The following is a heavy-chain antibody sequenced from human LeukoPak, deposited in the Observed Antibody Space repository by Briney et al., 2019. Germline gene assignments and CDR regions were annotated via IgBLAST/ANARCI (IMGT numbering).Heavy chain of an antibody. J-gene: IGHJ4*02. CDR2: MNPNSGNT. Sequence: GASVKVSCKASGYTFTSYDINWVRQAPGQGLEWMGWMNPNSGNTDCAQKFQGRVIMTRNTSISTAYMELSSLKSEDTAVYYCAKDHRRNYVWGSYRGSAFDYWGQGTLVTVSS. V-gene: IGHV1-8*01. CDR3: AKDHRRNYVWGSYRGSAFDY. D-gene: IGHD3-16*02. CDR1: GYTFTSYD.